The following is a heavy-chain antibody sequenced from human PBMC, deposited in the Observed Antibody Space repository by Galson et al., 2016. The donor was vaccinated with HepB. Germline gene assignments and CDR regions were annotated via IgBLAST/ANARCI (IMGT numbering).Heavy chain of an antibody. CDR2: IYWDDEK. D-gene: IGHD3-10*01. CDR1: GFSLSTSGVG. CDR3: AHTRYYSYHYSSGTSRLPYFAY. V-gene: IGHV2-5*02. J-gene: IGHJ4*02. Sequence: PALVKPTQTLTLTCTFSGFSLSTSGVGVGWIRQPPGKALEWLALIYWDDEKRYNPSLKSRLTITKDTSKNQVVVSMTNMDPEDTATYFCAHTRYYSYHYSSGTSRLPYFAYWGQGTLVTVSS.